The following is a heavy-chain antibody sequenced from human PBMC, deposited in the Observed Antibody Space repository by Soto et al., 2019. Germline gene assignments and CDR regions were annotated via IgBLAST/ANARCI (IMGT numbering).Heavy chain of an antibody. J-gene: IGHJ4*02. CDR3: ARDKTFGGAIGSAFDS. Sequence: QVQLVESGGGVVQPGTSLRLSCAASGFTFNNYGMHWVRQAPGKGLEWVAVIWYDASHKYYADSVKGRFTISRDNSKNTLYLQMSSSRGEDTAVYYCARDKTFGGAIGSAFDSWGQGTLVTVSS. D-gene: IGHD3-16*01. CDR1: GFTFNNYG. CDR2: IWYDASHK. V-gene: IGHV3-33*01.